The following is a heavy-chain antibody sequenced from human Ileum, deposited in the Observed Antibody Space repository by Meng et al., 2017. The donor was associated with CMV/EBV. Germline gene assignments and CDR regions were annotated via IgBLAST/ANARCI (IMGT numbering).Heavy chain of an antibody. Sequence: QGQIQEWGAGLLKPSETLSLTCSLGGSFSPYTWSWIRRAPGKGLEWIGEINQYGSTNFNPSVKSRVTISRDTSKNQFSLRLNSVTAADAAVYYCVTADHHAIKYWGQGTLVTVSS. V-gene: IGHV4-34*01. CDR1: GSFSPYT. D-gene: IGHD5-12*01. CDR2: INQYGST. CDR3: VTADHHAIKY. J-gene: IGHJ4*02.